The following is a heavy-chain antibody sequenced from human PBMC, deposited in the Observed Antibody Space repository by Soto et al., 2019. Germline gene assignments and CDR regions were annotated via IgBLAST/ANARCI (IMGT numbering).Heavy chain of an antibody. J-gene: IGHJ3*02. CDR1: GGSSNSAGYY. D-gene: IGHD3-22*01. CDR2: IYTSGST. CDR3: ARVSNYCDSYGYSEAAFDI. Sequence: PSETLSLTCNVSGGSSNSAGYYWSWIRQPAGKGLECIGRIYTSGSTDYNPSLKSRVTMSVDTSKNQFSLKLSSVTAADTAVYYCARVSNYCDSYGYSEAAFDIWGQGTMVTVSS. V-gene: IGHV4-61*02.